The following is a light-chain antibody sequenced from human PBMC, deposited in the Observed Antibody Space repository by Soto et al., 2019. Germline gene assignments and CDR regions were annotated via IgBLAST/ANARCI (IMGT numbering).Light chain of an antibody. CDR1: QSISNY. J-gene: IGKJ3*01. CDR2: AAS. Sequence: DIQMTQSPSSLSASVGDRVTITCRASQSISNYLNWYQQKPGKAPKLLIYAASSLQSGVPSRFSGSGSGTDFTLTIIILQPEDFATSSCQQSYTTLFTFGPGTNVDIK. V-gene: IGKV1-39*01. CDR3: QQSYTTLFT.